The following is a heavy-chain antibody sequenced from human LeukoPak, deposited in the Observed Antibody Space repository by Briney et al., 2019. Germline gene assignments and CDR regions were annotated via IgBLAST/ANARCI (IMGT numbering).Heavy chain of an antibody. V-gene: IGHV5-51*01. J-gene: IGHJ4*02. CDR3: ARREGSDYYRVDY. Sequence: GASLQISCEGSGYNFATYWIGWVRQLPGKGLAWMGTINPGDSDTKYSPSFQGQVTMSADRSISTVYLQWSSLKASDTAMYYCARREGSDYYRVDYWGQGTLVTVSS. CDR1: GYNFATYW. CDR2: INPGDSDT. D-gene: IGHD4-17*01.